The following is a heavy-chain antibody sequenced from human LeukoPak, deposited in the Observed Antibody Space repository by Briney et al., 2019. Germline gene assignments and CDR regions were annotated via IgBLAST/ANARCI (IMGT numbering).Heavy chain of an antibody. V-gene: IGHV1-46*01. D-gene: IGHD1-14*01. CDR3: AREVMDNLRFDY. CDR1: GYTFTSYY. Sequence: ASVKVSCKASGYTFTSYYMHWVRQPPAQGLEWMGIINPSGGDTSYAQKFQGRLTMTRDTSTNTVYMELTSLRSEDTAVYYCAREVMDNLRFDYWGQGTLVTVSS. J-gene: IGHJ4*02. CDR2: INPSGGDT.